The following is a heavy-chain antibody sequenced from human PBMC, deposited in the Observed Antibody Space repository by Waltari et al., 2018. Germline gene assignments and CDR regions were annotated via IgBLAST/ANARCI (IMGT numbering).Heavy chain of an antibody. CDR2: ISSSSYI. J-gene: IGHJ4*02. Sequence: EVQLVESGGGLVQPGGSLRLSCAASGFTFSSYWMSWVRQAPGKGLEWVSSISSSSYIYYADSVKGRFTISRDNAKNSLYLQMNSLRAEDTAVYYCARGIYSSSWTNDYWGQGTLVTVSS. CDR1: GFTFSSYW. CDR3: ARGIYSSSWTNDY. V-gene: IGHV3-21*01. D-gene: IGHD6-13*01.